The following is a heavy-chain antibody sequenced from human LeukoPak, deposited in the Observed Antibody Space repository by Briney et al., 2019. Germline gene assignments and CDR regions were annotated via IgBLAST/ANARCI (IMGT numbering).Heavy chain of an antibody. CDR2: IYYSGST. CDR3: ARVPIAFKGGSGSYPDFSNFDY. Sequence: SETLSLTCTVSGGSISSSSYYWGWIRQPPGKGLEWIGSIYYSGSTYYNPSLKSRVTISVDTSKNQFSLKLSSVTAADTAVYYCARVPIAFKGGSGSYPDFSNFDYWGQGTLVTVSS. CDR1: GGSISSSSYY. J-gene: IGHJ4*02. D-gene: IGHD1-26*01. V-gene: IGHV4-39*07.